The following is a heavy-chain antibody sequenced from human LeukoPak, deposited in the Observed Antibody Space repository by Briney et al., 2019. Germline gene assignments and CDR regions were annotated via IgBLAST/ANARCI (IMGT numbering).Heavy chain of an antibody. D-gene: IGHD3-9*01. J-gene: IGHJ4*02. CDR3: ARDQGSGYDILTGHGDY. Sequence: GGSLRLSCAASGFTFSSYSMNWVRQGPGKGLEGVSSISSSSSYIYYADSVKGRFTISRDNAKNSLYLQMNSLRAEDTAVYYCARDQGSGYDILTGHGDYWGQGTLVTVSS. CDR2: ISSSSSYI. V-gene: IGHV3-21*01. CDR1: GFTFSSYS.